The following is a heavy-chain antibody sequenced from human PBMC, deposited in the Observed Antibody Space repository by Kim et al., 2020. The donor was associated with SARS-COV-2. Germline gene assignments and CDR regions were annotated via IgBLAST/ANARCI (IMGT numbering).Heavy chain of an antibody. J-gene: IGHJ4*02. CDR3: ARPLLSGFFYYFGY. D-gene: IGHD3-22*01. V-gene: IGHV4-39*01. Sequence: NPSLKSRVTITVETSTIQFSLKLSSMTAADTAVYYCARPLLSGFFYYFGYWGQGTLVTVSS.